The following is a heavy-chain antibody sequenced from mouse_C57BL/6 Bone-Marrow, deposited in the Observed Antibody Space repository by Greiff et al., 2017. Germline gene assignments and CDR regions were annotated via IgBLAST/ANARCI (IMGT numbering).Heavy chain of an antibody. J-gene: IGHJ2*01. CDR2: IYPGDGDT. V-gene: IGHV1-82*01. CDR3: ARRRRYYDGSTLDY. D-gene: IGHD1-1*01. Sequence: QVQLQQSGPELVKPGASVKISCKASGYAFSSSWMNWVKQRPGKGLEWIGRIYPGDGDTNYNGKFKGKATLTADKSSSTAYMQLSSLTSEDSAVYFGARRRRYYDGSTLDYWGQGTTLTVSS. CDR1: GYAFSSSW.